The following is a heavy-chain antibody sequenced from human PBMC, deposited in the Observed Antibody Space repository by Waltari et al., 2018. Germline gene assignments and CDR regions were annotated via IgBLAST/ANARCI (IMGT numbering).Heavy chain of an antibody. J-gene: IGHJ5*02. CDR2: INWNGDRT. CDR1: GFTFDEYA. V-gene: IGHV3-20*04. Sequence: EVQLVESGGGVVRPGGSLTLSCAASGFTFDEYAMTWVSQVPGKGLEWVSNINWNGDRTHYADSVKGRFTVSRDNAKNSLYLQMNSLRAEDTAFYYCAMISAGLGSTSLGGFDPWGQGTLVTVSS. D-gene: IGHD2-2*01. CDR3: AMISAGLGSTSLGGFDP.